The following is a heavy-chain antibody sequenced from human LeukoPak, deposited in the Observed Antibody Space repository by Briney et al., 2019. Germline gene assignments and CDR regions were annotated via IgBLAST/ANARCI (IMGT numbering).Heavy chain of an antibody. Sequence: GESLKTSCKGSGFSFATNWIGWVRQMPGKGLEWMGLVYPGDSDTKYSPSFQGLVTISADKSISTAYLLWSSLKASDTAIYYCARQSRTPGTFDIWGQGTMVTVSS. J-gene: IGHJ3*02. CDR2: VYPGDSDT. D-gene: IGHD3-10*01. V-gene: IGHV5-51*01. CDR3: ARQSRTPGTFDI. CDR1: GFSFATNW.